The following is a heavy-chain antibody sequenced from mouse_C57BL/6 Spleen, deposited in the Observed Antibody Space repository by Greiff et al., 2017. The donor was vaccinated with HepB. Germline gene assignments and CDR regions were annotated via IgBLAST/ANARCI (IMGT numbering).Heavy chain of an antibody. J-gene: IGHJ1*03. Sequence: VQLKQSGPGLVKPSQSLSLTCSVTGYSITSGYYWNWIRQFPGNKLEWMGYISYDGSNNYNPSLKNRISITRDTSKNQFFLKLNSVTTEDTATYYCAREGDGRYFDVWGTGTTVTVSS. V-gene: IGHV3-6*01. CDR2: ISYDGSN. D-gene: IGHD1-2*01. CDR1: GYSITSGYY. CDR3: AREGDGRYFDV.